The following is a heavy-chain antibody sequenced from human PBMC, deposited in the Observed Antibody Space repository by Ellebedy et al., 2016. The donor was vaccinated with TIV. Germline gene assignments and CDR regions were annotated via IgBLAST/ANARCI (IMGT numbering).Heavy chain of an antibody. CDR1: GFTFSSYA. V-gene: IGHV3-30-3*01. Sequence: GESLKISXAASGFTFSSYAMHWVRQAPGKGLEWVAVISYDGSNKYYADSVKGRFTISRDNSKNTLYLQMNSLRAEDTAVYYCACDSWGQGTLVTVPS. CDR2: ISYDGSNK. CDR3: ACDS. J-gene: IGHJ4*02.